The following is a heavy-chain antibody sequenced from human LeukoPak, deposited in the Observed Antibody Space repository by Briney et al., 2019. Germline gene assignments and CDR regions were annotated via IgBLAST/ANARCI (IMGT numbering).Heavy chain of an antibody. J-gene: IGHJ4*02. Sequence: SETLSLTCAVYGGSFSGYYWSWIRQPPGKGLEWIGEINHSGSTNYNPSLKSRVTITVDTSKNQFSLKLSSVTAADTAVYYCARAVVRGTFDYWGQGTLVTVSS. D-gene: IGHD3-10*01. CDR2: INHSGST. CDR3: ARAVVRGTFDY. V-gene: IGHV4-34*01. CDR1: GGSFSGYY.